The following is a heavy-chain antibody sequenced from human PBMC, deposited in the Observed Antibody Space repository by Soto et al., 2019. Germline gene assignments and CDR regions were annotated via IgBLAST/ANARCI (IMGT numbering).Heavy chain of an antibody. CDR2: INAGNGNT. CDR1: GYTFTSYA. J-gene: IGHJ6*03. CDR3: ARRSRFGELTYYYYMDV. D-gene: IGHD3-10*01. Sequence: QVQLVQSGAEVKKPGASVKVSCKASGYTFTSYAMHWVRQAPGQRLEWMGWINAGNGNTKYSQKFKGRVTITRDTSASTAYMELSSLRSEDTAVYYCARRSRFGELTYYYYMDVWGKGTTVTVSS. V-gene: IGHV1-3*01.